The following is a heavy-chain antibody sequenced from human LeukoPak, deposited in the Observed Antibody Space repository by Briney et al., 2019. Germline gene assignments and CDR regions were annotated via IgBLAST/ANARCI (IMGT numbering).Heavy chain of an antibody. D-gene: IGHD3-10*01. Sequence: PSEXXSLTCAVSGYSISSGYYWGWIRQPPGKGREWIGSIYHSGSTYYNPSLKRRVTISGDTAKKQVSLKLSSVTAADTAVYYCARRYGSYSQNLFDYWGQGTLVTVSS. V-gene: IGHV4-38-2*01. CDR1: GYSISSGYY. CDR3: ARRYGSYSQNLFDY. CDR2: IYHSGST. J-gene: IGHJ4*02.